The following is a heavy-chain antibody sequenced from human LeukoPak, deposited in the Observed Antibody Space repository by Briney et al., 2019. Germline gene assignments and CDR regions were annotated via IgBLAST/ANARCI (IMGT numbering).Heavy chain of an antibody. D-gene: IGHD5-18*01. CDR2: IYYSGST. CDR1: GGSTSSSSYY. CDR3: ARKTAMVFGFDP. Sequence: SETLSLTCTVSGGSTSSSSYYWGWIRQPPGKGLEWIGSIYYSGSTYYNPSLKSRVTISVDTSKNQFSLKLSSVTAADTAVYYCARKTAMVFGFDPWGQGTLVTVSS. V-gene: IGHV4-39*01. J-gene: IGHJ5*02.